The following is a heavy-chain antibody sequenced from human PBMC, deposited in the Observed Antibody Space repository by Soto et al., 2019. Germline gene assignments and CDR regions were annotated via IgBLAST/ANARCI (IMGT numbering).Heavy chain of an antibody. Sequence: GGSLRLSCAASGFTFSDYYMSWIRQAPGKGLEWVSYISSSGSTIYYADSVKGRFTISRDNAKNSLYLQMNSLRAEDTAVYYCAFLPVGGSGSYYIHYYGMDVWGQGTTVTVSS. CDR1: GFTFSDYY. V-gene: IGHV3-11*01. J-gene: IGHJ6*02. D-gene: IGHD3-10*01. CDR2: ISSSGSTI. CDR3: AFLPVGGSGSYYIHYYGMDV.